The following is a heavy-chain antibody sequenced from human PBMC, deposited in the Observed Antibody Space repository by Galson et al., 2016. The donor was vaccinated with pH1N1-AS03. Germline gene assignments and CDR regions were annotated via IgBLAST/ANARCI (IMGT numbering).Heavy chain of an antibody. CDR3: ARGWYDIWTGYLVDPFDY. CDR2: IDSSGSHI. V-gene: IGHV3-21*04. CDR1: GFIFSNIG. Sequence: SLRLSCAASGFIFSNIGMNWVRQVPGKGPEWVSSIDSSGSHIYYAHSLKGRFTVSRDSAKNSLFLQMNSLIADDTAVYFCARGWYDIWTGYLVDPFDYWGQGALVTVSS. J-gene: IGHJ4*02. D-gene: IGHD3-9*01.